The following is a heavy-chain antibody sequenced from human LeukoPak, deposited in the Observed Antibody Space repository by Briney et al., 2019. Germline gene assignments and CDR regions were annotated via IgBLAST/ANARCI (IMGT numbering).Heavy chain of an antibody. CDR2: IWYDGSNK. CDR3: VRDWSARYFDY. D-gene: IGHD6-6*01. V-gene: IGHV3-33*01. J-gene: IGHJ4*02. CDR1: GFTFRNHG. Sequence: GRSLRLTCAASGFTFRNHGMHWVRQAPGKGLEWVAVIWYDGSNKYYADSVKGRFTISRDNSRNTLYLQMNSLTAEDTAVYYCVRDWSARYFDYWGQGILATVSS.